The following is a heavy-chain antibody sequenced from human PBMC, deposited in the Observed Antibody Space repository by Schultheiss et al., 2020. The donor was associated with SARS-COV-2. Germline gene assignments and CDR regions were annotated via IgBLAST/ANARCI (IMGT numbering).Heavy chain of an antibody. J-gene: IGHJ6*03. CDR2: IGTAGDP. D-gene: IGHD7-27*01. V-gene: IGHV3-13*05. CDR3: AKAITGDYHYYYMDV. Sequence: GGSLRLSCAASGFTFSSYDMHWVRQAIGKGLEWVSAIGTAGDPYYPGSVKGRFTISRENAKNSLYLQMNSLRAEDTALYYCAKAITGDYHYYYMDVWGKGTTVTVSS. CDR1: GFTFSSYD.